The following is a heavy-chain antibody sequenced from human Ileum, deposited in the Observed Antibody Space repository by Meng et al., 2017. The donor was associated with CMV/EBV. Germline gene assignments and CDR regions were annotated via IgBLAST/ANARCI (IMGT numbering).Heavy chain of an antibody. J-gene: IGHJ6*02. CDR3: ARLVWRGYPSYYYYGMDV. CDR1: GGSISSYY. V-gene: IGHV4-59*01. CDR2: IYYSGST. D-gene: IGHD3-3*01. Sequence: SETLSLTCTVSGGSISSYYWSWIRQPPGKGLEWIGYIYYSGSTNYNPSLKSRVTISVDTSKNQFSLKLSSVTAADTAVYYCARLVWRGYPSYYYYGMDVWGQGTTVTVSS.